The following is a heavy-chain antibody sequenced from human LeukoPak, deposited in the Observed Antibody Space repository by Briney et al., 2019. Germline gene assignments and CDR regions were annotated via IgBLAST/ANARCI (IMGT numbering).Heavy chain of an antibody. V-gene: IGHV4-39*01. CDR2: IYYTGST. CDR1: GVSISSSYSY. J-gene: IGHJ4*02. Sequence: SETLSLTCTVSGVSISSSYSYWGWIRQPPGMGLEWIGSIYYTGSTYYNASLKSQVSISIDTSKNQFSLKLTSVTAADTAVYYCARQTGSGLFILPGGQGTLVTVSS. D-gene: IGHD3/OR15-3a*01. CDR3: ARQTGSGLFILP.